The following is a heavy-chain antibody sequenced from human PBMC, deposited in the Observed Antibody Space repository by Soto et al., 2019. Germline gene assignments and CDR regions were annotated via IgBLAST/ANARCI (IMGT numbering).Heavy chain of an antibody. J-gene: IGHJ4*02. Sequence: SETLSLTCAVCGGSFSGYYWSWIRQPPGKGLEWIGEINHSGSTNYNPSLKSRVTISVDTSKNQFSLKLSSVTAADTAVYYCARGRVVGIGSSSWYVDYWGQGTLVTVSS. V-gene: IGHV4-34*01. CDR2: INHSGST. CDR3: ARGRVVGIGSSSWYVDY. D-gene: IGHD6-13*01. CDR1: GGSFSGYY.